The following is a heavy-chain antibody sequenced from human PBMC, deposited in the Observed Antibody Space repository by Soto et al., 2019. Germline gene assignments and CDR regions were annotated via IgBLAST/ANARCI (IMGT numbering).Heavy chain of an antibody. V-gene: IGHV1-69*02. CDR2: IIPILGIA. D-gene: IGHD4-17*01. CDR3: ARVAEMGTVTKGYYYYMDV. J-gene: IGHJ6*03. CDR1: GGTFSNYT. Sequence: QVQLVQSGAEVKKPGSSVKVSCKASGGTFSNYTISWVRQAPGQGLEWMGRIIPILGIANYAQKFQGRVTITADKSTSTAYMERTSLRSEDTAVYYCARVAEMGTVTKGYYYYMDVWGKGTTVTVSS.